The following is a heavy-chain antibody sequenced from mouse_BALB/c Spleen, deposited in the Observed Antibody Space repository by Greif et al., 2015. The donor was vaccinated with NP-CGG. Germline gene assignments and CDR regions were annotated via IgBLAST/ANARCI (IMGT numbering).Heavy chain of an antibody. V-gene: IGHV10-1*02. CDR3: VRQVYAMDY. Sequence: EVQVVESGGGLVQPKGSLKLSCAASGFTFNTYAMNWVRQAPGKGLEWVARIRSKSNNYATYYADSVKDRFTISRDDSQSMLYLHMNNLKSEDTAMYYCVRQVYAMDYWGQGTSVTVSS. CDR1: GFTFNTYA. J-gene: IGHJ4*01. CDR2: IRSKSNNYAT. D-gene: IGHD2-14*01.